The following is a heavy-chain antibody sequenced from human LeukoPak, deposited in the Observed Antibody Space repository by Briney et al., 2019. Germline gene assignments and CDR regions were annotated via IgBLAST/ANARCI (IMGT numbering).Heavy chain of an antibody. CDR1: GFTFSSYA. CDR3: AKDSYDYVWGSYRLDY. J-gene: IGHJ4*02. D-gene: IGHD3-16*02. CDR2: ISGSGGST. Sequence: PGGSLRLSCAASGFTFSSYAMSWVRQAPGKGLEWVSAISGSGGSTYYADSVKGRFTTSRDNSKNTLYLQMNSLRAEDTAVYYCAKDSYDYVWGSYRLDYWGQGTLVTVSS. V-gene: IGHV3-23*01.